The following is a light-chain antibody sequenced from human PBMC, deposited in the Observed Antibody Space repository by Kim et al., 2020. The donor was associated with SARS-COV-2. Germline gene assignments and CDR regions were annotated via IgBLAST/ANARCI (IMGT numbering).Light chain of an antibody. J-gene: IGLJ2*01. Sequence: GQKVTISCSGRSSNIGNNYVSCYQQLTGTAPKLLIYDNNKRPSGIPDRFSGSKSGTSATLGITGLQTGDEADYYCGTWDSSLSAVVFGGGTQLTVL. V-gene: IGLV1-51*01. CDR1: SSNIGNNY. CDR2: DNN. CDR3: GTWDSSLSAVV.